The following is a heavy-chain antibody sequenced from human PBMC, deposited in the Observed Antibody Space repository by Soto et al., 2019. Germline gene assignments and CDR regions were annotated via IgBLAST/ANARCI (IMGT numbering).Heavy chain of an antibody. CDR1: GDTLTELS. CDR2: FDPEDGET. D-gene: IGHD5-12*01. CDR3: ARGSTIEMAATRGYAFDS. J-gene: IGHJ3*02. V-gene: IGHV1-24*01. Sequence: ASVKVSCKVSGDTLTELSMHWVRQAPGKGLEWMGGFDPEDGETIYAQKFQGRVTMTEDTSTDTAYMELSSLRSEDTAVYYCARGSTIEMAATRGYAFDSWGQGTMVTVSS.